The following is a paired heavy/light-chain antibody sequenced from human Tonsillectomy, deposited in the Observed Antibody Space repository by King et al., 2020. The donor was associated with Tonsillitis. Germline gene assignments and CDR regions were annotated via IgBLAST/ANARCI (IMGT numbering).Heavy chain of an antibody. V-gene: IGHV1-2*02. CDR2: IDPNNGGT. D-gene: IGHD3-10*01. J-gene: IGHJ4*02. CDR3: TRDREGRDPGLYFDY. Sequence: QVQLVQSGAEVKKPGASVKVSCKTSGYTFTGYYIHWVRQAPGQGLEWMGWIDPNNGGTYYAQKFQGRVTMTRDTSIRTVDMELSRLRSDDAAIYYCTRDREGRDPGLYFDYWGQGTLVTVSS. CDR1: GYTFTGYY.
Light chain of an antibody. CDR3: TTWDDSLSGPEVV. CDR1: SSNIGSNF. V-gene: IGLV1-47*01. CDR2: RNS. Sequence: QSVLTQPPSASGTPGQRVTISCSGGSSNIGSNFVFWYQQRPGTAPKLLIYRNSQRPSGVPDRFSGFKSGTSASLAIRGLRSEDEADYYCTTWDDSLSGPEVVFGGGTKLTVL. J-gene: IGLJ2*01.